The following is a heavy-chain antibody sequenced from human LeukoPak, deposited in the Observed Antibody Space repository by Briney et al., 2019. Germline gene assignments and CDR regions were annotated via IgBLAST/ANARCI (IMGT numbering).Heavy chain of an antibody. CDR2: INGTGSTI. J-gene: IGHJ4*02. CDR3: ARDVWWQRFVIDH. CDR1: AVTLSSYD. D-gene: IGHD5-12*01. V-gene: IGHV3-48*03. Sequence: GGSLRLSCVASAVTLSSYDMNWVRQAPGKGLEWVSYINGTGSTINYADSVKGRFTTSRDSAKNTLYLQMNSLRDEDTAVYYCARDVWWQRFVIDHWGQGIPVTVSS.